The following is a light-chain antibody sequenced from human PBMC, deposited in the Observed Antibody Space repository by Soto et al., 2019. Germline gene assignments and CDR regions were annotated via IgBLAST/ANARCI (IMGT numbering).Light chain of an antibody. CDR3: SSYTSSSTLEGV. CDR2: DVT. V-gene: IGLV2-14*03. Sequence: QSALTQPASVSGSLGQSITISCTGTSSDIGVYNYVSWYQQHPGKAPKLMIFDVTNRPSGVSNRFSGSKSGNTASLTISGLQAEDEADYYCSSYTSSSTLEGVFGTGTKLTVL. CDR1: SSDIGVYNY. J-gene: IGLJ1*01.